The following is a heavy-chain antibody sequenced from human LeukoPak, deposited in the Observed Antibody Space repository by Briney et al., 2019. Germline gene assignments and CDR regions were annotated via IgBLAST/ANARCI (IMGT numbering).Heavy chain of an antibody. J-gene: IGHJ4*02. Sequence: HPGASLRLSCAASGFTFSSYAMSWVRQAPGKGLEWVSAISGSGGSTYYADSVKGRFTISRDNSKNTLYLQMNSLRAEDTAVYYCAKDLLSSYDSSGSCDYWGQGTLVTVSS. CDR2: ISGSGGST. CDR1: GFTFSSYA. CDR3: AKDLLSSYDSSGSCDY. V-gene: IGHV3-23*01. D-gene: IGHD3-22*01.